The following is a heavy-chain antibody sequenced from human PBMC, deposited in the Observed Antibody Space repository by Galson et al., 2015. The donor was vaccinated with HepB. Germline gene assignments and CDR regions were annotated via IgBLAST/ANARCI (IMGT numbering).Heavy chain of an antibody. D-gene: IGHD5-18*01. CDR3: ARDGYREHGGMDV. V-gene: IGHV1-69*13. Sequence: SVKVSCKASGGTFSSYAISWVRQAPGQGLEWMGGIIPIFGTANYAQKFQGRVTITADESTSTAYMELSSLRSEDTAVYYCARDGYREHGGMDVWGQGTTVTVSS. CDR1: GGTFSSYA. J-gene: IGHJ6*02. CDR2: IIPIFGTA.